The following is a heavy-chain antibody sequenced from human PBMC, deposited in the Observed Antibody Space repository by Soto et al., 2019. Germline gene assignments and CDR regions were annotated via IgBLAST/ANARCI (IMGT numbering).Heavy chain of an antibody. D-gene: IGHD3-3*01. Sequence: ASVKVSCTASGYTFTSYGISGVRSARGQVLEWMGWISAYNGNTNYAQKLQGRVTMTTDTSTSTAYMELRSLRSDDTAVYYCARVRRYYDFWSGSPGIYYFDDWGQGTLVTFSS. CDR2: ISAYNGNT. V-gene: IGHV1-18*04. CDR1: GYTFTSYG. CDR3: ARVRRYYDFWSGSPGIYYFDD. J-gene: IGHJ4*02.